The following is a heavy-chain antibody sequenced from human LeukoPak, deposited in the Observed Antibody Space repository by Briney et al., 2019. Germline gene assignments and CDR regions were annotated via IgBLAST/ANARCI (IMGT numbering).Heavy chain of an antibody. Sequence: LSGGSLRLSCVGSGFTSIAYALTWARQAPGKGLEWVSTITTSDGNTYYADSVKGRFTVSRDNSKNTLFLQMNSLRAEDTAVYYCAKDGGLWVSAHWGDSWGRGTLVTVSS. CDR1: GFTSIAYA. V-gene: IGHV3-23*01. CDR3: AKDGGLWVSAHWGDS. CDR2: ITTSDGNT. J-gene: IGHJ4*02. D-gene: IGHD7-27*01.